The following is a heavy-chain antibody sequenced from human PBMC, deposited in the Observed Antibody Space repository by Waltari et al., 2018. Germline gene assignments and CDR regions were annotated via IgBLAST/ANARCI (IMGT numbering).Heavy chain of an antibody. Sequence: QVQLQESGPGLVKPSETLSLTCAVSGYSISSGYYWGWIRQPPGKGLEWIGSIYHSGSTYYNPSLKSRVTISVDTSKNQFSLKLSSVTDADTAVYYCASGAIAAADTGYFDYWGQGTLVTVSS. CDR2: IYHSGST. J-gene: IGHJ4*02. V-gene: IGHV4-38-2*01. D-gene: IGHD6-13*01. CDR3: ASGAIAAADTGYFDY. CDR1: GYSISSGYY.